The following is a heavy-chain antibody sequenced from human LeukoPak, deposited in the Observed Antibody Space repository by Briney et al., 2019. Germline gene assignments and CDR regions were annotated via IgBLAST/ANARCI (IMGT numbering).Heavy chain of an antibody. J-gene: IGHJ4*02. V-gene: IGHV3-21*01. Sequence: PGGSLRLSCAASGFTFSNAWMSWVRQAPGKGLEWVSSISSSSSYIYYADSVKGRFTISRDNAKNSLYLQMNSLRAEDTAVYYCARDQGDYDILTGPGDYWGQGTLVTVSS. CDR1: GFTFSNAW. CDR3: ARDQGDYDILTGPGDY. D-gene: IGHD3-9*01. CDR2: ISSSSSYI.